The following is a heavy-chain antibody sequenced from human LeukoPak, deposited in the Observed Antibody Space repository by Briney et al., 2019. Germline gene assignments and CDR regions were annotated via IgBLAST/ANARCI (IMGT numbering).Heavy chain of an antibody. CDR3: ARLGGSGSYPLFDY. Sequence: PSETLSLTCTVSGGSISSYYWSWIRQPPGKGLEWIGYIYYSGSTNYNPSLKSRVTISVDTSKNQFSLKLSSVTAADTAVYYCARLGGSGSYPLFDYWGQGTLVTVSS. CDR2: IYYSGST. D-gene: IGHD3-10*01. CDR1: GGSISSYY. J-gene: IGHJ4*02. V-gene: IGHV4-59*01.